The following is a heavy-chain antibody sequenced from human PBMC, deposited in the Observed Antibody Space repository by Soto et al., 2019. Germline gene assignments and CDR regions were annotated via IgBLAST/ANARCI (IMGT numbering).Heavy chain of an antibody. V-gene: IGHV3-9*01. CDR2: ISWNSGSI. CDR1: GFTFDDYG. Sequence: HPGGSLRLSCASSGFTFDDYGMHWVRQAPGKGLEWVSGISWNSGSIVYADSVKGRFTISRDNAKNSLYLQMNSLRADDTALYYCAKDRDPSGELSPEFDYWGQGTPVTVSS. J-gene: IGHJ4*02. CDR3: AKDRDPSGELSPEFDY. D-gene: IGHD3-10*01.